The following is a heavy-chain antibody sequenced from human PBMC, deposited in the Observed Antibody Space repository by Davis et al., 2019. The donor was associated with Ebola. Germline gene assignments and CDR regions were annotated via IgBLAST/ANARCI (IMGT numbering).Heavy chain of an antibody. J-gene: IGHJ6*02. CDR2: IYYSGST. CDR3: ARGAGYCSSTSCYNYYYYGMDV. Sequence: PSETLSLTCTVSGGSISSGGYYWSWIRQHPGKGLEWIGYIYYSGSTYYNPSLKSRVTISVDTSKNQFSLKLSSVTAADTAVYYCARGAGYCSSTSCYNYYYYGMDVWGQGTTVTVSS. V-gene: IGHV4-31*03. D-gene: IGHD2-2*02. CDR1: GGSISSGGYY.